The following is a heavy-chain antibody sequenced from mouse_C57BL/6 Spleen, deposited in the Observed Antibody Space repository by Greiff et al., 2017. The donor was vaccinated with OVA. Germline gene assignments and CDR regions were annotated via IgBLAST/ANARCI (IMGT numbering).Heavy chain of an antibody. Sequence: DVKLVESGGGLVKPGGSLKLSCAASGFTFSSYAMSWVRQTPEKRLEWVATISDGGSYTYYPDNVKGRFTISRDNAKNNLYLQMSHLKSEDTAMYYCARVGRHYFDYWGQGTTLTVSS. CDR3: ARVGRHYFDY. CDR2: ISDGGSYT. V-gene: IGHV5-4*03. J-gene: IGHJ2*01. D-gene: IGHD2-14*01. CDR1: GFTFSSYA.